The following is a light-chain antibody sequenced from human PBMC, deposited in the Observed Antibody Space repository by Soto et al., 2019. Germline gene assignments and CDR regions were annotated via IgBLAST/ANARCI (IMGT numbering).Light chain of an antibody. J-gene: IGKJ2*01. V-gene: IGKV1-5*01. CDR2: DAS. CDR3: QQYNTYPYT. CDR1: QSIYRW. Sequence: DIQMTQSPSTLSASVGDRLTITCRASQSIYRWLAWYQQKPGKAPKLLIYDASSLESGVPSRFSGSGSGTDFTLTVSSLQPDDFAAYYCQQYNTYPYTFGQGTKLEIK.